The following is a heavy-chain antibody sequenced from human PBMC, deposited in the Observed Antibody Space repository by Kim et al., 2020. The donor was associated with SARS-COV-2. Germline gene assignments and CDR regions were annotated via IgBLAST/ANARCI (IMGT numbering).Heavy chain of an antibody. CDR3: ARPYSKTVPVGDSVAARPWVHYYYGMDV. V-gene: IGHV1-69*13. CDR1: GGTFSSYA. CDR2: IIPIFGTA. J-gene: IGHJ6*02. Sequence: SVKVSCKASGGTFSSYAISWVRQAPGQGLEWMGGIIPIFGTANYAQKFQGRVTITADESTSTAYMELSSLRSEDTAVYYCARPYSKTVPVGDSVAARPWVHYYYGMDVWGQGTTVTVSS. D-gene: IGHD6-6*01.